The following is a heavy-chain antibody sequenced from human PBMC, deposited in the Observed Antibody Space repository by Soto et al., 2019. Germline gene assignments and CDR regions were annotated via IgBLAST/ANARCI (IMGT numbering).Heavy chain of an antibody. J-gene: IGHJ6*02. Sequence: ASVKVSCKASGYTFTSYGISWLLQAPGQGLEWMGWISAYNGNTNYAQKLQGRVTMTTDTSTSTAYMELRSLRSDDTAVYYCATGPIVVVRAAGPFANMDVWGQGTTVTVSS. CDR1: GYTFTSYG. CDR2: ISAYNGNT. V-gene: IGHV1-18*01. D-gene: IGHD2-2*01. CDR3: ATGPIVVVRAAGPFANMDV.